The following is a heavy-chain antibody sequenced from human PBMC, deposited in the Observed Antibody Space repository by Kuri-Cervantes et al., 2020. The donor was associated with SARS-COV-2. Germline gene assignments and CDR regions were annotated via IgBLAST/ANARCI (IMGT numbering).Heavy chain of an antibody. D-gene: IGHD1-26*01. J-gene: IGHJ3*02. CDR1: GFSLSNARMG. V-gene: IGHV2-26*01. Sequence: SGLTLVKPTETLTLTCTVSGFSLSNARMGVSWIRQPPGKALEWLAHIFSNDEKSYSTSLKSRLTSSKDTSKSQVVLTMTNMDPVDTATYYCARFLGATAAFDIWGQGTMVTVSS. CDR2: IFSNDEK. CDR3: ARFLGATAAFDI.